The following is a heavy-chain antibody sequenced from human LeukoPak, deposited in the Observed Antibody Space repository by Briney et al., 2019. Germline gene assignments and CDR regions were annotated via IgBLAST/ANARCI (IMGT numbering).Heavy chain of an antibody. Sequence: SETLSLTXTVSGGSISSGSYYWSWIRQPAGKGLEWIGRIYTSGSTNYNPSLKSRVTISVDTSKNQFSLKLSSVTAADTAVYYCARDPGGMVVTRGFDYWGQGTLVTVSS. CDR2: IYTSGST. D-gene: IGHD4-23*01. V-gene: IGHV4-61*02. CDR1: GGSISSGSYY. CDR3: ARDPGGMVVTRGFDY. J-gene: IGHJ4*02.